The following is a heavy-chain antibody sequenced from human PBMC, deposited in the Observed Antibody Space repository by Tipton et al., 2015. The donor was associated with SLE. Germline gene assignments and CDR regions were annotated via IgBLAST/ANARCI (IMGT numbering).Heavy chain of an antibody. CDR1: GGPFSGSY. CDR2: INHTGST. Sequence: TLSLTCAVYGGPFSGSYWSWIRQPPGKGPEWIGEINHTGSTNYNPSLKSRVTISEDTSKSEFSLNLRSVTAADTAVYYCARGSYYMDVWDKGTTVTVSS. CDR3: ARGSYYMDV. J-gene: IGHJ6*03. V-gene: IGHV4-34*01.